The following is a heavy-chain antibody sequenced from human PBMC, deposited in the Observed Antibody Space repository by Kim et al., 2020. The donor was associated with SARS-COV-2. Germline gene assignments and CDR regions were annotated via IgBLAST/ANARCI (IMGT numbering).Heavy chain of an antibody. V-gene: IGHV1-69*13. D-gene: IGHD3-22*01. CDR3: AREVSVTMIVVGHFLD. CDR2: IIPIFGTA. J-gene: IGHJ4*02. CDR1: GGTFSSYA. Sequence: SVKVSCKASGGTFSSYAISWVRQAPGQGLEWMGGIIPIFGTANYAQKFQGRVTITADESTSTAYMELSSLRSEDTAVYYCAREVSVTMIVVGHFLDWGQGTLVTVSS.